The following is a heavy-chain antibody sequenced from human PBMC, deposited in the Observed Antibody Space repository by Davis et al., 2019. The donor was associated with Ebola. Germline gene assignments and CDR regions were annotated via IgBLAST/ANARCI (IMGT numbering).Heavy chain of an antibody. J-gene: IGHJ4*02. CDR2: ISAYNGNT. CDR1: GYTFTSYG. Sequence: ASVKVSCKASGYTFTSYGISWVRQAPGQGLEWMGWISAYNGNTSYAQKFQGRVTMTRDTSTSTVYMELSSLRSEDTAVYYCARDLFSAIVGATTIDYWGQGTLVTVSS. CDR3: ARDLFSAIVGATTIDY. V-gene: IGHV1-18*01. D-gene: IGHD1-26*01.